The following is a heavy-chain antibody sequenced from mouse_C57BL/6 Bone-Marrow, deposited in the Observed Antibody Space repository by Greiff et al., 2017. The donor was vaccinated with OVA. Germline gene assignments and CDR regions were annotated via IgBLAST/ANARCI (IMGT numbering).Heavy chain of an antibody. D-gene: IGHD1-1*01. Sequence: EVKLMESGGDLVKPGGSLKLSCAASGFTFSSYGMSWVRQTPDKRLEWVATISSGGSYTYYPDSVKGRFTISRDNAKNTLYLQMSSLKSEDTAMYYCARHNYYGSSFYFDYGGQGTTLTVSS. CDR2: ISSGGSYT. CDR3: ARHNYYGSSFYFDY. J-gene: IGHJ2*01. CDR1: GFTFSSYG. V-gene: IGHV5-6*01.